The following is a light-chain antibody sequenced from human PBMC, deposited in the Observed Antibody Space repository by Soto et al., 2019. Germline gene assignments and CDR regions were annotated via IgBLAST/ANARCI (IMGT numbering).Light chain of an antibody. V-gene: IGKV3-15*01. CDR3: QQYNNRPVT. J-gene: IGKJ4*02. CDR2: GAS. CDR1: QSVSSY. Sequence: VWRQAPAPRWLSQGGKAVLSGRARQSVSSYLAWYQQKPGQAPRLLIYGASTRATGIPARFSGSGSGTEFTLTISGLQSEDFATYYCQQYNNRPVTVGGGTKVDIK.